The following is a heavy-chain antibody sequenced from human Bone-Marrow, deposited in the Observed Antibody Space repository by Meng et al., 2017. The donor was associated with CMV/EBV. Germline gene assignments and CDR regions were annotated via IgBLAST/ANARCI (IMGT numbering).Heavy chain of an antibody. V-gene: IGHV1-2*02. D-gene: IGHD3-9*01. CDR3: ARGQQKRDILTGPCED. J-gene: IGHJ4*02. Sequence: ASVKVSCKASGHTFTGYYIHWVRQAPGQGLEWMGWINSNSGGTNYAQKFQGRVTMTRDTSISTAYMEVSRLRFDDTAVYYCARGQQKRDILTGPCEDWGQGKLVNVAS. CDR2: INSNSGGT. CDR1: GHTFTGYY.